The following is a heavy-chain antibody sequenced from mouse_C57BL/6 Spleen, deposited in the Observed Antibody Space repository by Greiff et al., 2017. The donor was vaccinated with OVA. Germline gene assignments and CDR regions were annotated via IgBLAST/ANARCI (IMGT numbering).Heavy chain of an antibody. V-gene: IGHV1-81*01. CDR3: ARCRDEWFAY. CDR2: IYPRSGNT. Sequence: VKLMESGAELARPGASVKLSCKASGYTFTSYGISWVKQRTGQGLEWIGEIYPRSGNTYYNEKFKGKATLTADKSSSTAYMELRSLTSEDSAVYFCARCRDEWFAYWGQGTLVTVSA. D-gene: IGHD3-3*01. CDR1: GYTFTSYG. J-gene: IGHJ3*01.